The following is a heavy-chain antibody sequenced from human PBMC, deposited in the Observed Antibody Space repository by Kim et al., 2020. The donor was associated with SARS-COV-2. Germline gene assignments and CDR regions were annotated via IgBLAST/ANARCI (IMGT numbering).Heavy chain of an antibody. D-gene: IGHD6-19*01. J-gene: IGHJ4*02. CDR3: ARTGIAVAPTDY. Sequence: SYSPSFQGQVTSSADKSSSTAYLQWSSLNASDTAMYYCARTGIAVAPTDYWGQGTLVTVSS. V-gene: IGHV5-51*01.